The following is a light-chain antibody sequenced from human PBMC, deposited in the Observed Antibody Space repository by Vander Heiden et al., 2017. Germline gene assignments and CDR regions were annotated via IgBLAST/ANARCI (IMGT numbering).Light chain of an antibody. CDR1: QSVSGSY. CDR3: QQYGSSPPRT. J-gene: IGKJ1*01. Sequence: EIVLTQSPGTLSLSPGERATLSCRASQSVSGSYLAWYQQRPGQAPRLLIYAASSRATGIPDRFSGSGSGTDFTLTISRREPEDFAVYYCQQYGSSPPRTFGQGTKVXIK. V-gene: IGKV3-20*01. CDR2: AAS.